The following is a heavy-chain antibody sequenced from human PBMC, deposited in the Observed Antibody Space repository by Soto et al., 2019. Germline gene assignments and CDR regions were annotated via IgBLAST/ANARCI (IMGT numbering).Heavy chain of an antibody. J-gene: IGHJ6*02. CDR1: GGSFMSQA. D-gene: IGHD3-10*01. CDR3: ARGSYDSYAGFFGMDV. Sequence: ASVTVSCKASGGSFMSQAISWVRQAPGQGPEWMGGIIPFSGTVTYTQRFQGRLTLTADEPTKTAYMELSSLRSEDTAVYYCARGSYDSYAGFFGMDVWGQGTKVTVSS. CDR2: IIPFSGTV. V-gene: IGHV1-69*13.